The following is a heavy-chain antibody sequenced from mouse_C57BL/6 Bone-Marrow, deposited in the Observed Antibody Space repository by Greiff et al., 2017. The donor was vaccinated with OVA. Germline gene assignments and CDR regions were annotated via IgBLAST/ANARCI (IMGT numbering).Heavy chain of an antibody. J-gene: IGHJ2*01. CDR2: IDPENGDT. CDR1: GFNIKDDY. V-gene: IGHV14-4*01. CDR3: TTAMISYYFDY. D-gene: IGHD2-4*01. Sequence: VQLQQSGAELVRPGASVKLSCTASGFNIKDDYMHWVKQRPEKGLEWIGWIDPENGDTEYASKFQGKATITADTSSNTAYLQLSSLTSEDTAVYYCTTAMISYYFDYWGQGTTLTVSS.